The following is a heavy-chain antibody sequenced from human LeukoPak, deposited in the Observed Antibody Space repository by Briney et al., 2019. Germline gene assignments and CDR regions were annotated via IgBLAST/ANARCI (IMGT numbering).Heavy chain of an antibody. D-gene: IGHD1-26*01. CDR1: GFTSSSYA. V-gene: IGHV3-53*01. Sequence: GGSLRLSCAVSGFTSSSYAMSWVRQAPGKGLEWVSVIYSGGSTYYADSVKGRFTISRDNSKNTLYLQMNSLRAEDTAVYYCARDQTGAAFNWGQGTLVTVSS. CDR3: ARDQTGAAFN. CDR2: IYSGGST. J-gene: IGHJ4*02.